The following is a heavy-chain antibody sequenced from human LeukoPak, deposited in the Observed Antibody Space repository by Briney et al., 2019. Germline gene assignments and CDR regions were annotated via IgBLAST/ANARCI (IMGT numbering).Heavy chain of an antibody. J-gene: IGHJ3*02. CDR2: VFYSGAT. CDR1: GDSINNSNYY. V-gene: IGHV4-39*01. D-gene: IGHD2-15*01. Sequence: PSETLSLTCTVSGDSINNSNYYWGWIRQPPGKGLEWIGSVFYSGATYDNPSLKSRVTISVDTSKNQFSLKLSSVTATDTAVYYCARRNAGHCSGGSCYSYTFDIWGQGTMVTVSS. CDR3: ARRNAGHCSGGSCYSYTFDI.